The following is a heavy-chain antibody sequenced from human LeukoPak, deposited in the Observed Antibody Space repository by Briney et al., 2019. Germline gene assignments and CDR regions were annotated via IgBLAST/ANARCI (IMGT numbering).Heavy chain of an antibody. CDR1: GGSISSHY. CDR3: ARVVPKQQLVDAFDI. J-gene: IGHJ3*02. D-gene: IGHD6-13*01. CDR2: VFYSGST. V-gene: IGHV4-59*11. Sequence: SETLSLTCTVSGGSISSHYWSWIRQPPGKGLEWIGYVFYSGSTNYNPSLKSRVSISVDTSKKQLSLKLSSVTAADAAVYYCARVVPKQQLVDAFDIWGQGTMVTVSS.